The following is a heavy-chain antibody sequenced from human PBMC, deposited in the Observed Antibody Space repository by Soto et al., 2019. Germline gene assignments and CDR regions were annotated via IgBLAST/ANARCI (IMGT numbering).Heavy chain of an antibody. J-gene: IGHJ4*02. Sequence: EVQLVETGGGLIQPGGSLRLSCAASGFTVSSNYMSWVRQAPGKGLEWVSVIYSGGSTYYADSVKGRFTISRDNSKNTLYLQMNSLRAEDTAVYYWARGVGYDSSGYSDYWGQGTLVTVSS. CDR2: IYSGGST. CDR3: ARGVGYDSSGYSDY. V-gene: IGHV3-53*02. CDR1: GFTVSSNY. D-gene: IGHD3-22*01.